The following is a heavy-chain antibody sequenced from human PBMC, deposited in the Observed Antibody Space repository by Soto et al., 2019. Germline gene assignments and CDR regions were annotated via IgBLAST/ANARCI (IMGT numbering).Heavy chain of an antibody. J-gene: IGHJ6*02. CDR3: AKDKKVYYYYYGMDV. V-gene: IGHV3-30*18. CDR2: ISYDGSNK. CDR1: GFTFSSYG. Sequence: QVQLVESGGGVVQPGRSLRLSCAASGFTFSSYGMHWVRQAPGKGLEWVAVISYDGSNKYYADSVNGRFTISRDNSKNTLYLQMNSLRAEDTAVYYCAKDKKVYYYYYGMDVCGQGTTVTVSS.